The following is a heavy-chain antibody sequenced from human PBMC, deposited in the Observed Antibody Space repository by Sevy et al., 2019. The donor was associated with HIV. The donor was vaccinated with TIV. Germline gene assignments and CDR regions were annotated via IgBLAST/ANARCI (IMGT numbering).Heavy chain of an antibody. Sequence: SETLSLTCTVSGGSISSSSYYWGWIRQPPGKGLEWIGSIYYSGSTYYNPSLKSRVTISVDTSKNQVSMKLSSVTAADTAVYYCARHRLGDCSGGSCYHGTTRRGYFDYWGQGTLVTVSS. D-gene: IGHD2-15*01. CDR3: ARHRLGDCSGGSCYHGTTRRGYFDY. CDR1: GGSISSSSYY. CDR2: IYYSGST. V-gene: IGHV4-39*01. J-gene: IGHJ4*02.